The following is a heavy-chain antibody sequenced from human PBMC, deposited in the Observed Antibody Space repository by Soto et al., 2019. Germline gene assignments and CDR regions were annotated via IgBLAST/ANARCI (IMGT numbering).Heavy chain of an antibody. J-gene: IGHJ5*02. CDR3: ARVGHDYGEDGWFDP. Sequence: SETLSLTGTVSGGSISSYYWSWIRQPPGKGLEWIGYIYYSGSTNYNPSLKIRVTISVDTSKNQFSLKLSSVTAADTAVYYCARVGHDYGEDGWFDPWGQGTLVTVSS. CDR2: IYYSGST. CDR1: GGSISSYY. D-gene: IGHD4-17*01. V-gene: IGHV4-59*01.